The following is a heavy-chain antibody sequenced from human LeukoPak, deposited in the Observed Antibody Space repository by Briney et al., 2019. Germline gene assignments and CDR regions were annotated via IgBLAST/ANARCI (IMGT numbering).Heavy chain of an antibody. CDR2: IRYDGSNK. J-gene: IGHJ4*02. CDR1: GFTFSSYG. CDR3: AKASPDSSGYYRDYFDY. Sequence: PGGSLRLSCAASGFTFSSYGMHWVRQAPGKGLEWVAFIRYDGSNKYYADSVKGRFTISRDNSKNTLYLQMNSLRAEGTAVYYCAKASPDSSGYYRDYFDYWGQGTLVTVSS. V-gene: IGHV3-30*02. D-gene: IGHD3-22*01.